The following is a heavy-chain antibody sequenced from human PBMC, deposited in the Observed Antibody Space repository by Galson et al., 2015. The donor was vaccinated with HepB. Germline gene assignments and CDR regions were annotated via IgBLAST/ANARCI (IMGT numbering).Heavy chain of an antibody. CDR1: GYSISNGYY. Sequence: ETLSLTCTVSGYSISNGYYWGWIRQPPGKGLEWIGNIDHSGITYHNPSLKSRVAISVETSKNQFSLKVRSVTAADTAVYYCARIWIGTHSSSSWFDQWGQGTLVAVSS. D-gene: IGHD6-13*01. V-gene: IGHV4-38-2*02. CDR3: ARIWIGTHSSSSWFDQ. CDR2: IDHSGIT. J-gene: IGHJ5*02.